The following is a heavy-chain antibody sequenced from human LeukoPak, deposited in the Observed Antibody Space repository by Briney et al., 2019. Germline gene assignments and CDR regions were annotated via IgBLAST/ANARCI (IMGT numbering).Heavy chain of an antibody. V-gene: IGHV3-53*01. CDR2: IYSGGST. D-gene: IGHD3-22*01. CDR1: GFSVNSNY. Sequence: GGSLRLSCAASGFSVNSNYMSWVRQAPGKGLEWVSVIYSGGSTYYVDSVKGRFTISRDNSKNTLYLQMNSLRAEDTAVYYCARTPPYDSSGYYSSGYFDYWGQGTLVTVSS. J-gene: IGHJ4*02. CDR3: ARTPPYDSSGYYSSGYFDY.